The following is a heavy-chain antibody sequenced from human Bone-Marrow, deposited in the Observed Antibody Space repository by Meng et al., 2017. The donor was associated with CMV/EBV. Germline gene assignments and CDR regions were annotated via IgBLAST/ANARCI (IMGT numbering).Heavy chain of an antibody. J-gene: IGHJ4*02. CDR1: GFTFSSYA. CDR2: ISYDGSNK. D-gene: IGHD6-13*01. V-gene: IGHV3-30*04. Sequence: GGSLRLSCAASGFTFSSYAMHWVRQAPGKGLEWVAVISYDGSNKYYADSVKGRFTISRDNSKNTLYLQMNSLRAEDTAVYYCAGLAAADPKSGYYFDYWGQGNLVTVSS. CDR3: AGLAAADPKSGYYFDY.